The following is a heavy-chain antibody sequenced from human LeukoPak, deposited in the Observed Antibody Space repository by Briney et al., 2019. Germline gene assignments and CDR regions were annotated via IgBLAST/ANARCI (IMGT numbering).Heavy chain of an antibody. D-gene: IGHD6-13*01. J-gene: IGHJ4*02. Sequence: SLRLSCAASGFAFSRYGMHWVRQAPGKGLEGVALISHDGTNKNHADSVKGRFTISRDNSKNTLYLQMSSLRAEDTAVYYCVKDLGSSSWYGDYWGQGTLVTVSS. CDR3: VKDLGSSSWYGDY. CDR2: ISHDGTNK. CDR1: GFAFSRYG. V-gene: IGHV3-30*18.